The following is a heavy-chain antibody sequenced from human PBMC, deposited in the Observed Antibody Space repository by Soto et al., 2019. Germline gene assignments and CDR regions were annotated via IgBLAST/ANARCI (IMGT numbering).Heavy chain of an antibody. CDR1: GFTFSSYS. D-gene: IGHD6-13*01. J-gene: IGHJ3*02. Sequence: GGSLRLSCAASGFTFSSYSMNWVRQAPGKGLEWVSYISSSSSTIYYADSVKGRFTISRDNAKNSLYLQMNSLRAEDTAVYYCARDWGGIAAPSGGWGAFDIWGQGTMVTVSS. CDR2: ISSSSSTI. V-gene: IGHV3-48*01. CDR3: ARDWGGIAAPSGGWGAFDI.